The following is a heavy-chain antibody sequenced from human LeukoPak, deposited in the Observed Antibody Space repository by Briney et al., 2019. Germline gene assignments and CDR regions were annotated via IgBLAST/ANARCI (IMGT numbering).Heavy chain of an antibody. D-gene: IGHD1-14*01. CDR1: GFTIDDYA. V-gene: IGHV3-9*01. CDR2: LSWNGDNK. CDR3: AKFENGKNAFDV. Sequence: GGSLRLSCAANGFTIDDYAMHWVRQAPGKGLEWVSGLSWNGDNKVYADSVKGRFAISRDNAKNSLYLQMNSLRTEDTALYFCAKFENGKNAFDVWGQGTMVTVSS. J-gene: IGHJ3*01.